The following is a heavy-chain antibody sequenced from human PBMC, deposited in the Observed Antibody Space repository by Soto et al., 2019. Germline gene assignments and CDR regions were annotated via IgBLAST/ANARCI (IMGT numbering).Heavy chain of an antibody. CDR3: NSYPDFWGGHTPL. D-gene: IGHD3-3*01. J-gene: IGHJ4*02. CDR2: VKSKADGGTA. V-gene: IGHV3-15*07. CDR1: VFSIPNTW. Sequence: ESGGGLFKPGGSLRLSCPASVFSIPNTWMHWARQAPGKGLEWVGRVKSKADGGTADYAAPVKGRFTVSRDDSKNTQYLQMNSLKMEDTAVYYCNSYPDFWGGHTPLWGQGTLVTVSS.